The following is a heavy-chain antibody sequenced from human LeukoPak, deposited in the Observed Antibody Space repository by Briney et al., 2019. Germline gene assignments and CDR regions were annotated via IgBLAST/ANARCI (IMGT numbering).Heavy chain of an antibody. CDR2: ISYDGTNE. CDR1: GFTFSTYT. Sequence: GRSLRLSCAASGFTFSTYTMHWDRQVPGKGLEWVGAISYDGTNEYYADSVKDRFAISRDNSKNTLFLQMNTLRPEDTAVYYCARDQVGDWGQGTLVTVSS. J-gene: IGHJ4*02. CDR3: ARDQVGD. V-gene: IGHV3-30*09. D-gene: IGHD3-16*01.